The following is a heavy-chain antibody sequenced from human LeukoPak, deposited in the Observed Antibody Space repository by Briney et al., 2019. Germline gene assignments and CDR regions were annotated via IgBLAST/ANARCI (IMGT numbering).Heavy chain of an antibody. CDR3: ARDPPYEDILTGYGAFDI. D-gene: IGHD3-9*01. J-gene: IGHJ3*02. Sequence: SETLSLTCTVSGGSISSSSYYWGWIRQPPGKGLEWIGSIYYSGSTYYNPSLKSRVTISVDTSKNQFSLKLSSVTAADTAVYYCARDPPYEDILTGYGAFDIWGQGTMVTVSS. CDR2: IYYSGST. V-gene: IGHV4-39*07. CDR1: GGSISSSSYY.